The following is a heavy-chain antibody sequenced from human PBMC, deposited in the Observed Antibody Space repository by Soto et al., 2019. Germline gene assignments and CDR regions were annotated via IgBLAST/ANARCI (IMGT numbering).Heavy chain of an antibody. CDR1: GGSISSYY. CDR2: ISTTETT. V-gene: IGHV4-4*07. D-gene: IGHD6-13*01. CDR3: AGNTAAACRRYYGMDV. J-gene: IGHJ6*02. Sequence: QVQLQESGPGLVKPSETLSLTCTVSGGSISSYYWSWIRQPAGKGLEWIGRISTTETTNYNPSLKSRVSMSLDTSKSQVSLKLSSVTAADAAVYYCAGNTAAACRRYYGMDVWGQGTTVTVSS.